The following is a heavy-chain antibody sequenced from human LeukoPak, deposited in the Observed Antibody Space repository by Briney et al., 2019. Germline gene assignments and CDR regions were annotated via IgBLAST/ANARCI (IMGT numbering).Heavy chain of an antibody. V-gene: IGHV3-9*01. CDR3: AKALGSTVTTRTYFDY. J-gene: IGHJ4*02. D-gene: IGHD4-17*01. CDR2: LSWNGGNI. Sequence: GGSLRLSCAASGFTFHDYAMHWVRQAPGKGLEWVSGLSWNGGNIGYAESVRGRFTISRDNAGNSLYLQMNSLRPEDTALYYCAKALGSTVTTRTYFDYWGQGTLVTVSS. CDR1: GFTFHDYA.